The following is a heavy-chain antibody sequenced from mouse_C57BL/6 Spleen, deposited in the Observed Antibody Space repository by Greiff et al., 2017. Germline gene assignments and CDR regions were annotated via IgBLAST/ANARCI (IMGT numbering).Heavy chain of an antibody. CDR2: IHPNSGST. J-gene: IGHJ4*01. Sequence: QVQLQQPGAELVKPGASVKLSCKASGYTFTSYWMHWVKQRPGQGLEWIGMIHPNSGSTNYNEKFKSKATLTVDKSSSTAYMQLSSLTSEDSAVYYCARWEGDYGSYYYAMDYWGQGTSVTVSS. CDR1: GYTFTSYW. D-gene: IGHD2-13*01. CDR3: ARWEGDYGSYYYAMDY. V-gene: IGHV1-64*01.